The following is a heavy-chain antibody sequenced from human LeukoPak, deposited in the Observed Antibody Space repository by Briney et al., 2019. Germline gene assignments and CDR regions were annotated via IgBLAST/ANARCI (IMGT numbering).Heavy chain of an antibody. CDR3: AREIYCSGGSCYGGRFDY. J-gene: IGHJ4*02. CDR1: GDSISRSTYF. Sequence: SETLSLTCSVSGDSISRSTYFWGWIRQPPGKGLEWIGSIHYTGNTYYNPSLKSRVTISVDTSKNQFSLKLSSVTAADTAVYYCAREIYCSGGSCYGGRFDYWGQGTLVTVSS. CDR2: IHYTGNT. D-gene: IGHD2-15*01. V-gene: IGHV4-39*07.